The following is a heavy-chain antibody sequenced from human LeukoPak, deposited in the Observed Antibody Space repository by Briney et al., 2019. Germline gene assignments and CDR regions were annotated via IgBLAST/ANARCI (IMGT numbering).Heavy chain of an antibody. V-gene: IGHV4-34*01. CDR2: INHSGST. CDR3: AGGGYGGDY. J-gene: IGHJ4*02. Sequence: SETLSLTCAVYGGSFSGYYWSWIRQPPGKGLEWIGEINHSGSTNYNPSLKSRVTISVDTSKNQFSLKLGSVTAADTAVYYCAGGGYGGDYWGQGTLVTVSS. D-gene: IGHD5-12*01. CDR1: GGSFSGYY.